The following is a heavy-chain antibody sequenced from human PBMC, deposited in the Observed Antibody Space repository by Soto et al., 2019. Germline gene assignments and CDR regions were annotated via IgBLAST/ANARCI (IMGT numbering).Heavy chain of an antibody. CDR2: MNPNSGNT. V-gene: IGHV1-8*01. D-gene: IGHD1-7*01. Sequence: ASVKVSCKASGYTFTSYDINWVRQATGQGLEWMGWMNPNSGNTGYAQTLQGRVTMTRNTSISTAFMELSSLGSEDTAIYYCVRGTRTTDVWGQGTTVTVSS. CDR1: GYTFTSYD. CDR3: VRGTRTTDV. J-gene: IGHJ6*02.